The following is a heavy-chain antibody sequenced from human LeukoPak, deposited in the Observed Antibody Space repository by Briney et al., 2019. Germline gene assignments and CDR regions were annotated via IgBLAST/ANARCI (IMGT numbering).Heavy chain of an antibody. J-gene: IGHJ4*02. CDR3: ARQHTAWFVDY. V-gene: IGHV3-23*01. CDR1: GFSFSNYG. Sequence: GGSLRLSCAASGFSFSNYGMSWVRQAPGKGLEWVSGVSASGASTYSEDSVKGRFISSRDNSKNMVFLQMNSLRAEDTAVYYCARQHTAWFVDYWGQGILVTVSS. D-gene: IGHD3-9*01. CDR2: VSASGAST.